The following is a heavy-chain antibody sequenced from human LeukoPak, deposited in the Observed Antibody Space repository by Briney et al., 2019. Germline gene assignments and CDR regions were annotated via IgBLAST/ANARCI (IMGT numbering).Heavy chain of an antibody. Sequence: ASVKVSCKASGYTFTSYGISWVRQAPGQGLEWMGWISAYSGNTNYAQKLQGRVTMTTDTSTSTAYMELRSLRSDDTAVYYCARVQWLTPYPYYYYYGMDVWGQGTTVTVSS. CDR1: GYTFTSYG. CDR3: ARVQWLTPYPYYYYYGMDV. D-gene: IGHD6-19*01. V-gene: IGHV1-18*01. CDR2: ISAYSGNT. J-gene: IGHJ6*02.